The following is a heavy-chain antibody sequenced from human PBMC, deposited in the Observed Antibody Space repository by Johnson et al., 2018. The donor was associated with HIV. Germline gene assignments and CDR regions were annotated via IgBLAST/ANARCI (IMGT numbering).Heavy chain of an antibody. CDR1: GFTVSANY. D-gene: IGHD6-13*01. Sequence: VQLVESGGDLVQPGGSLRLSCTASGFTVSANYMSWVRQAPGKGLEWVSVIYSVGSTYYAASVTGGFIISRDNSKNTLNRQMNSLRAEETAVYYCARGIAAAAMTLHAFDIWGQGAVVTVPS. CDR3: ARGIAAAAMTLHAFDI. J-gene: IGHJ3*02. V-gene: IGHV3-66*01. CDR2: IYSVGST.